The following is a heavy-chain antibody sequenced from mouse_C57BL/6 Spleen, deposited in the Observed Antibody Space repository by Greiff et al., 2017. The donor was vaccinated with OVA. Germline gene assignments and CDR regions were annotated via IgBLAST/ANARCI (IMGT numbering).Heavy chain of an antibody. CDR1: GYTFTSYW. Sequence: QVQLKESGAELVKPGASVKMSCKASGYTFTSYWITWVKQRPGQGLEWIGDIYPGSGSTNYNEKFKSKATLTVDTSSSTAYMQLSSLTSEDSAVYYCAATVVAEYAMDYWGQGTSVTVSS. CDR2: IYPGSGST. CDR3: AATVVAEYAMDY. J-gene: IGHJ4*01. V-gene: IGHV1-55*01. D-gene: IGHD1-1*01.